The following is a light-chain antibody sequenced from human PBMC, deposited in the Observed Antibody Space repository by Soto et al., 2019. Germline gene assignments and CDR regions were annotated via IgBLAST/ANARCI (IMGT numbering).Light chain of an antibody. J-gene: IGKJ5*01. CDR1: QSISSSF. V-gene: IGKV3-20*01. Sequence: EIVLKQSPGILSLSPGERASLSCGASQSISSSFLAWYQQKPGQAPRLLIYGASSRATGIPDRISGTGSETDFTLTISRLEPEDFAVYYCQQYDNSPITFGQGTRLEIK. CDR3: QQYDNSPIT. CDR2: GAS.